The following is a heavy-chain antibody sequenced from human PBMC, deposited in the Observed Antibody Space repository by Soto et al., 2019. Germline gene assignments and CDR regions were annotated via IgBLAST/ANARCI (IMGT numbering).Heavy chain of an antibody. CDR2: IWYDGSNK. Sequence: GGSLRLSCAASGFTFSSYGMHWVRQSPGKGLEWVAVIWYDGSNKYYADSVKGRFTISRDNSKNTLYLQMNSLRAEDTAVYYCARDNCVAAISRGCYYYYGMDVWGQGTTVTVSS. CDR3: ARDNCVAAISRGCYYYYGMDV. J-gene: IGHJ6*02. D-gene: IGHD2-15*01. CDR1: GFTFSSYG. V-gene: IGHV3-33*01.